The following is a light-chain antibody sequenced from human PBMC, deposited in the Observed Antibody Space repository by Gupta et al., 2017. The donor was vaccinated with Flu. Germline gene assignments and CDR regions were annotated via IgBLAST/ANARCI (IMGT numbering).Light chain of an antibody. Sequence: DIQMTQSPSSLSASVGDRVTITCRASESIDPYLNWYQQKSGAAPKLLISTSSSLRPGVPSRFSGSGSGADFALTIISLQPEDFATYYCQQAYSPPFTCGQGTRLEIK. J-gene: IGKJ2*01. CDR3: QQAYSPPFT. CDR2: TSS. V-gene: IGKV1-39*01. CDR1: ESIDPY.